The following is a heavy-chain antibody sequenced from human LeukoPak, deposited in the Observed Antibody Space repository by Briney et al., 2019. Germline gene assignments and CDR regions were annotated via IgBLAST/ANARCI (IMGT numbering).Heavy chain of an antibody. J-gene: IGHJ4*02. Sequence: PGGSLRLSCAASGFTFSSHAMSWVRQAPGKGLEWVSAISADSYYTYYADSVQGRFTISRDNSKNTLYLQMNSLRAEDTAVYYCAKGPPRAYCSGGSCAGDYWGQGTLVTVSS. D-gene: IGHD2-15*01. CDR2: ISADSYYT. CDR1: GFTFSSHA. CDR3: AKGPPRAYCSGGSCAGDY. V-gene: IGHV3-23*01.